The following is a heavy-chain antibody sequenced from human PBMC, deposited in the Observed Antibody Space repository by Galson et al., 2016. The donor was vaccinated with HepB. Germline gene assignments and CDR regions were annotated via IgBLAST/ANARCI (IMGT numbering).Heavy chain of an antibody. J-gene: IGHJ4*02. CDR3: AGGPMRRG. CDR2: IYSGGDT. D-gene: IGHD3-16*01. CDR1: GFTFSSYA. V-gene: IGHV3-53*01. Sequence: SLRLSCAASGFTFSSYAMSWVRQAPGKGLEWVSLIYSGGDTDYADSVKGRFTISRDSSKNTVYLQMNSLRDEDTAVYYCAGGPMRRGWGQGTLVTVSS.